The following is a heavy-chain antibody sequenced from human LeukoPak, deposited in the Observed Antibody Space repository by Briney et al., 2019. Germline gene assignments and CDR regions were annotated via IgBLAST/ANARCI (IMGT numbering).Heavy chain of an antibody. CDR3: VKAVGAEWFDP. Sequence: SETLSRTCTVSGGSISSYYWSWIRQPPGKGLEWIGYIYYSGSTNYNPSLKSRVTISVDTSKNQFSLKLSSVTAADTAVYLCVKAVGAEWFDPWGQGTLVTVSS. J-gene: IGHJ5*02. V-gene: IGHV4-59*01. D-gene: IGHD6-19*01. CDR1: GGSISSYY. CDR2: IYYSGST.